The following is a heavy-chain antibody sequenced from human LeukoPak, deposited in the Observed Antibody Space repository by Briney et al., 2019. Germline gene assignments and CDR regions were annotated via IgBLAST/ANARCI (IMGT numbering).Heavy chain of an antibody. CDR2: IYYSGST. J-gene: IGHJ4*02. V-gene: IGHV4-59*08. Sequence: SETLSLTCTVSGGSISSYYWSWIRQPPGKGLEWIGYIYYSGSTNYNPSLKSRVTISVDTSKNQFSLKLSSVTAADTAVYYCARQSLVYTGYFDYWGQGTLVTVSS. D-gene: IGHD2-2*02. CDR3: ARQSLVYTGYFDY. CDR1: GGSISSYY.